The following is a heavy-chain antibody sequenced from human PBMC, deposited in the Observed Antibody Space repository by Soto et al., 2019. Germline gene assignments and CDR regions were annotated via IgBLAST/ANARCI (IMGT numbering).Heavy chain of an antibody. CDR2: IYYSGST. CDR3: ARGNYDFWSGSSYNWFDP. D-gene: IGHD3-3*01. V-gene: IGHV4-59*01. Sequence: SETLSLTCTVSGGSISSYYWSWIRQPPGKGLEWIGYIYYSGSTNYNPSLKSRVTISVDTSENQFSLKLSSVTAADTAVYYCARGNYDFWSGSSYNWFDPWGQGTLVTVSS. CDR1: GGSISSYY. J-gene: IGHJ5*02.